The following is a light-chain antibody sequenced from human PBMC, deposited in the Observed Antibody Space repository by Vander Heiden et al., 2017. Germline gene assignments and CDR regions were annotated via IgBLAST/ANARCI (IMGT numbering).Light chain of an antibody. CDR1: ENIINY. Sequence: DIHMTQFPSSLSASVGDRVTITCRASENIINYLNWYQQIPGKAPKLLICPASSLQSGVPSRFSGSGSGTDFTLTISSLQPEDFATYYCQQTYSTPHTFGQGTKLEIK. J-gene: IGKJ2*01. CDR2: PAS. V-gene: IGKV1-39*01. CDR3: QQTYSTPHT.